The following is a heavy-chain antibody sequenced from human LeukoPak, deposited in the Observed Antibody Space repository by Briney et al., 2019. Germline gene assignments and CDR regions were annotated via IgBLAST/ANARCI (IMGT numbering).Heavy chain of an antibody. J-gene: IGHJ4*02. CDR3: ARVMITFGGVIVKSGWPTFDY. V-gene: IGHV3-64*01. CDR1: GFTFSSYA. Sequence: GGSLRLSCAASGFTFSSYAMHWVRQAPGKGLEYVSAISSNGGSTYYANSVKGRFTISRDNSKNTLYLQMGSLRAEDMAVYYCARVMITFGGVIVKSGWPTFDYWGQGTLVTVSS. D-gene: IGHD3-16*02. CDR2: ISSNGGST.